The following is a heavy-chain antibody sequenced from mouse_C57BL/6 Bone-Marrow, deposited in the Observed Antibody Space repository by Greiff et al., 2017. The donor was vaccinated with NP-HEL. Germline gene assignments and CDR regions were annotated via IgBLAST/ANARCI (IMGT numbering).Heavy chain of an antibody. CDR2: ISSGSSTI. V-gene: IGHV5-17*01. J-gene: IGHJ4*01. CDR1: GFTFSDYG. D-gene: IGHD4-1*01. CDR3: AKGTGTGAMDY. Sequence: EVHLVESGGGLVKPGGSLKLSCAASGFTFSDYGMHWVRQAPEKGLEWVAYISSGSSTIYSVDTVKGRFTISRDNAKNTLFLQMTSLRSEDTAMYYCAKGTGTGAMDYWGQGTSVTVSS.